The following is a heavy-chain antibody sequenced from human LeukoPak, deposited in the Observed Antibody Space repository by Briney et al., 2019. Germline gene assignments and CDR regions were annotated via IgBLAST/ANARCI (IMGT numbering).Heavy chain of an antibody. V-gene: IGHV3-7*05. CDR2: IKQDGSEK. CDR3: AKDVTMTPYYFDY. D-gene: IGHD3-3*01. J-gene: IGHJ4*02. Sequence: PGGSLRLSCAASGFTFSSYWMSWVRQAPGKGLEWVANIKQDGSEKYYVDSVKGRFTISRDNAKNTLYLQMNSLRAEDTAVYYCAKDVTMTPYYFDYWGQGTLVTVSS. CDR1: GFTFSSYW.